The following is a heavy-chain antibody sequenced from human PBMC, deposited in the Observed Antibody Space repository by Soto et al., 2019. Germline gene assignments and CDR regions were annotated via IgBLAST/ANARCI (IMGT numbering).Heavy chain of an antibody. CDR3: ARRIVSSGYYSYSYGMDV. CDR1: GGTFSSYA. J-gene: IGHJ6*02. V-gene: IGHV1-69*06. Sequence: SVKVSCKASGGTFSSYAISWVRQAPGQGLEWMGGIIPIFGTANYAQKFQGRVTITADKSTSTAYMELSSLRSEDTAVYYCARRIVSSGYYSYSYGMDVWGQGTTVTVSS. CDR2: IIPIFGTA. D-gene: IGHD3-22*01.